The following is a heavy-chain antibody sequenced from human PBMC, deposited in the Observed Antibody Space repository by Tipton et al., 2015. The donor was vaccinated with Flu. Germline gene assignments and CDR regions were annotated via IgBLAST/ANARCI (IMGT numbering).Heavy chain of an antibody. J-gene: IGHJ3*02. V-gene: IGHV1-69*01. CDR1: GGTFSSYA. Sequence: QLVQSGAEVKKPGSSVKVSFKASGGTFSSYAISWVRQAPGQGLEWMGGIIPILGIANYAQKFQGRVTITADESTSTAYMELSSLRSEDTAVYYCAREWGSGDAFDIWGQGTMVTVSS. CDR2: IIPILGIA. D-gene: IGHD6-19*01. CDR3: AREWGSGDAFDI.